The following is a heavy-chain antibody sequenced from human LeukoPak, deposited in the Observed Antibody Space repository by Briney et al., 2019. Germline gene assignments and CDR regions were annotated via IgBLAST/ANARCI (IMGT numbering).Heavy chain of an antibody. J-gene: IGHJ4*02. V-gene: IGHV1-2*02. D-gene: IGHD6-13*01. Sequence: ASVKVSCKASGYTFTGYYMHWVRQAPGQGLEWMGWINPNSGGTNYAQKFQGRVTMTTDTSTSTAYMELRSLRSDDTAVYYCARDGSSWYRDYWGQGTLVTVSS. CDR1: GYTFTGYY. CDR2: INPNSGGT. CDR3: ARDGSSWYRDY.